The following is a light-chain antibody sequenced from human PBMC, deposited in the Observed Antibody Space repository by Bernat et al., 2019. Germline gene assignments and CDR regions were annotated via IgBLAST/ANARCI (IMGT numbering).Light chain of an antibody. CDR1: QVIGTY. CDR2: GAS. CDR3: QQLDKFPIS. V-gene: IGKV1-9*01. J-gene: IGKJ5*01. Sequence: DIQLTQSPSFLSASVGDRVTITCRASQVIGTYLAWYHQKPGKAPHLLIYGASTLQSGVPSRFSGSGSGTEFTLTISSLQPEDSATYYCQQLDKFPISFSQGTRLES.